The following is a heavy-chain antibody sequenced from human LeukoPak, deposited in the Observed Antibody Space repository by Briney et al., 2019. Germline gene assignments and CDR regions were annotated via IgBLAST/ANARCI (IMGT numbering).Heavy chain of an antibody. CDR1: GGTFSSYA. CDR2: IIPIFGTA. J-gene: IGHJ6*02. V-gene: IGHV1-69*13. Sequence: SVNVSCKASGGTFSSYAISWVRQAPGQGLEWMGGIIPIFGTANYAQKFQGRVTITADESTSTAYMELSSLRSEDTAVYYCARDLFPDIVVVPAALYSYYYYGMDVWGQGTTVTVSS. CDR3: ARDLFPDIVVVPAALYSYYYYGMDV. D-gene: IGHD2-2*01.